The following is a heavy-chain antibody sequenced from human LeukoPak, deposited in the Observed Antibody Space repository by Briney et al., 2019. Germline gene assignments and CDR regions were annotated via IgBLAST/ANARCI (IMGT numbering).Heavy chain of an antibody. CDR1: GGTFSSYA. CDR3: ARDGHIVVVVAATVSSYGMDV. J-gene: IGHJ6*02. CDR2: IIPILGIA. V-gene: IGHV1-69*04. Sequence: ASVKVSCKASGGTFSSYAISWVRQAPGQGLEWMGRIIPILGIANYAQKFQGRVTITADKSTSTAYMELSSLRSEDTAVYYCARDGHIVVVVAATVSSYGMDVWGQGTTVTVSS. D-gene: IGHD2-15*01.